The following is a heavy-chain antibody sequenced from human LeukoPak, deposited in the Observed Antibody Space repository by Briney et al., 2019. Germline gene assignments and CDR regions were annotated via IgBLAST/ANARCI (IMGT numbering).Heavy chain of an antibody. CDR1: GPTFTDYY. D-gene: IGHD2-2*01. CDR2: INPNSGAT. V-gene: IGHV1-2*02. CDR3: ARAREYHLPPTDY. J-gene: IGHJ4*02. Sequence: ASVKVSCKASGPTFTDYYMHLVRQAPGQGLEWMGWINPNSGATNYAQKFQGRVTMTRDTSITTVYMELSRLRSDGTAVYYCARAREYHLPPTDYWGQGTLVTVSS.